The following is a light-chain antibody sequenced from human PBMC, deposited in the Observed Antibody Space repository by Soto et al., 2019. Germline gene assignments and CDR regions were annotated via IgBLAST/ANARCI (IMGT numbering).Light chain of an antibody. V-gene: IGLV2-14*01. Sequence: QSVLTQPASVSGSPGQSITISCTGTSSDVGVYNYVSWYQQHPGKAPKLMIYEVSNRPSGVSNRFSGSKSGNTASLTISGLQAEDEADYYCSSYTSSSTLYVFGTGTRSP. CDR1: SSDVGVYNY. CDR2: EVS. J-gene: IGLJ1*01. CDR3: SSYTSSSTLYV.